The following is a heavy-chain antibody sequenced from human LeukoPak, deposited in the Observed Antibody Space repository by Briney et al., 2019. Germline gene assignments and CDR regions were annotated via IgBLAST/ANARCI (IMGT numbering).Heavy chain of an antibody. D-gene: IGHD5/OR15-5a*01. Sequence: SETLSLTCTVSGGSISSYYWSWIRQPPGKGLEWIGYIYPSGSTNYNPSLKGRVTISVDTSKNQFSLKLSSVAAADTAVYFCARLSTSATSTAWFDPWGRGTLLTVSS. CDR3: ARLSTSATSTAWFDP. CDR1: GGSISSYY. V-gene: IGHV4-4*09. CDR2: IYPSGST. J-gene: IGHJ5*02.